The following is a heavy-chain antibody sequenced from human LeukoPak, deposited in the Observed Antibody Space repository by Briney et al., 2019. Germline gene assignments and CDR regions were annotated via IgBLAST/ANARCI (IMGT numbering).Heavy chain of an antibody. Sequence: ASVKVSCKASGFLLGSYGVSWVRQAPGQGLEWMGWVHPNSGNTAYAQKFQGRVTMTRDTSISTAYMELSSLRSDDTAMYFCARGPRNDPWGQGTLVTVSS. CDR2: VHPNSGNT. CDR3: ARGPRNDP. CDR1: GFLLGSYG. J-gene: IGHJ5*02. V-gene: IGHV1-8*02. D-gene: IGHD1-14*01.